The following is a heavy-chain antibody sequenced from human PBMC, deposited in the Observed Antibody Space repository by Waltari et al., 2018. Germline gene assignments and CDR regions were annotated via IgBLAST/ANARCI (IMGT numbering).Heavy chain of an antibody. V-gene: IGHV3-23*04. J-gene: IGHJ4*02. D-gene: IGHD3-3*01. CDR3: AKTNRGAFGVVTPVDY. Sequence: EVQLVESGGGLVQPGGSLRLSCASSGLTFSSYAMSWVRPAPGKGLEWVSAISGSGGSTYYADSVKGRFTISRDNSKNTLYLQMNSLRAEDTAVYYCAKTNRGAFGVVTPVDYWGQGTLVTVSS. CDR1: GLTFSSYA. CDR2: ISGSGGST.